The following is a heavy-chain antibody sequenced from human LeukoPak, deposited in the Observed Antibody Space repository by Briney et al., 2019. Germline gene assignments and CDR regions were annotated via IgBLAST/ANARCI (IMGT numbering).Heavy chain of an antibody. V-gene: IGHV4-34*01. J-gene: IGHJ4*02. D-gene: IGHD3-16*02. CDR2: INHSGST. Sequence: PSETLSLTGAVYVGSFSGYYWSWIRQPPWKGLEWIGEINHSGSTNYNPSLKSRVTISVDTSKNQFSLKLSSVTAADTAVYYCARSVNYDYVWGSYRYFDYWGQGTLVTVSS. CDR1: VGSFSGYY. CDR3: ARSVNYDYVWGSYRYFDY.